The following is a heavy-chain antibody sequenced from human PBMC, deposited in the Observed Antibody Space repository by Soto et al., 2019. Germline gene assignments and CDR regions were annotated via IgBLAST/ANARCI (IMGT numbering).Heavy chain of an antibody. D-gene: IGHD6-19*01. V-gene: IGHV3-7*03. CDR1: GFTFSSYW. Sequence: GGSLRLSCAASGFTFSSYWMSWVRQAPGKGLEWVANIKQDGSEKYYVDSVKGRFTISRDNAKNSLYLQMNSLRAEDTAVYYCARDSPNRQWLVLGYYFDYWGQGTLVTV. CDR3: ARDSPNRQWLVLGYYFDY. J-gene: IGHJ4*02. CDR2: IKQDGSEK.